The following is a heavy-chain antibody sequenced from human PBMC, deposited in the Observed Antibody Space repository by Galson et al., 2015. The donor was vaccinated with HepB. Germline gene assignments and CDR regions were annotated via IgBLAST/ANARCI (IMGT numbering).Heavy chain of an antibody. CDR2: ISSNGGST. CDR3: VKEDIVGATTFFDY. V-gene: IGHV3-64D*06. CDR1: GFTFSSYA. J-gene: IGHJ4*02. D-gene: IGHD1-26*01. Sequence: SLRLSCAASGFTFSSYAMHWVRQAPGKGLEYVSAISSNGGSTYCADSVKGRFTISRDNSKNTLYLQMSSLRAEDTAVYYCVKEDIVGATTFFDYWGQGTLVTVSS.